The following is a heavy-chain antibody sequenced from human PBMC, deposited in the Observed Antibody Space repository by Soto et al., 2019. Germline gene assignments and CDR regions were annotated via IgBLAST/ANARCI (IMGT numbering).Heavy chain of an antibody. CDR3: AHRVLRTVFGLVTTTAIYVDF. CDR2: LYWDDDK. V-gene: IGHV2-5*02. CDR1: GFSLTTSGVG. Sequence: QITLNESGPTVVRPTETLTLTCRFSGFSLTTSGVGVGWIRQSPVKAPEWLALLYWDDDKRYSASLKSRLNITKDNAKNQVVLTVSDLDPTDTATYYCAHRVLRTVFGLVTTTAIYVDFWGQGTPVAVSS. D-gene: IGHD3-3*01. J-gene: IGHJ4*02.